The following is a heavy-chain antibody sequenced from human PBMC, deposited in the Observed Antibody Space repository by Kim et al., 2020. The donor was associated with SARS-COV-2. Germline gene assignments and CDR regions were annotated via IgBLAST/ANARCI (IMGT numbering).Heavy chain of an antibody. J-gene: IGHJ3*02. CDR3: AREDRFTMVRGVIIGAFDI. CDR2: INPSGGST. V-gene: IGHV1-46*01. Sequence: ASVKVSCKASGYTFTSYYMHWVRQAPGQGLEWMGIINPSGGSTSYAQKFQGRVTMTRDTSTSTVYMELSSLRSEDTAVYYCAREDRFTMVRGVIIGAFDIWGQGTMVTVSS. CDR1: GYTFTSYY. D-gene: IGHD3-10*01.